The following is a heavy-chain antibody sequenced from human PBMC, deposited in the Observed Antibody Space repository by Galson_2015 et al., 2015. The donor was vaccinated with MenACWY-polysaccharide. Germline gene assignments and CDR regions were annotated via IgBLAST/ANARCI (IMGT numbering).Heavy chain of an antibody. J-gene: IGHJ4*02. V-gene: IGHV3-15*01. Sequence: SLRLSCAASGFTFSDAWMNWVRQAPGKGLEWVGRIKSKSDGEIIDYAAHVKGRFTISRDDSKSTLYLQMNSLKTEDTAVYYCSAGLVGFNGYDCSWGQGTLVTVSS. CDR1: GFTFSDAW. CDR3: SAGLVGFNGYDCS. CDR2: IKSKSDGEII. D-gene: IGHD5-12*01.